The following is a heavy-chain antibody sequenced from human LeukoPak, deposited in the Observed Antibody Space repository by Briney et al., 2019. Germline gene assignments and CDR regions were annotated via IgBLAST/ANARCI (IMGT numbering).Heavy chain of an antibody. J-gene: IGHJ4*02. CDR2: IYYSGST. CDR1: GGSISSYY. CDR3: ARLTYYDILTGYLMTYYFDY. D-gene: IGHD3-9*01. Sequence: SETLSLTCTVSGGSISSYYWSWIRQPPGKGLEWIGYIYYSGSTNYNPSLKSRVTISEETSKNQFSLKLSSVTAADTAVYYCARLTYYDILTGYLMTYYFDYWGQGTLVTVSS. V-gene: IGHV4-59*01.